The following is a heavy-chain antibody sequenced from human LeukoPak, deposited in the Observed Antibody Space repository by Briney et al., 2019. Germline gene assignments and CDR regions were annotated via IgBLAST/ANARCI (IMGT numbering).Heavy chain of an antibody. Sequence: GGSLRLSCAASGFTFSDYYMSWIRQAPGKGLEWVSYISSSGSTIYYADSVKGRFTISRDNAKSSLYLQMNSLRAEDTAVYYCARPRQPYGSGSYYLDYWGQGTLVTVSS. J-gene: IGHJ4*02. V-gene: IGHV3-11*01. CDR1: GFTFSDYY. D-gene: IGHD3-10*01. CDR2: ISSSGSTI. CDR3: ARPRQPYGSGSYYLDY.